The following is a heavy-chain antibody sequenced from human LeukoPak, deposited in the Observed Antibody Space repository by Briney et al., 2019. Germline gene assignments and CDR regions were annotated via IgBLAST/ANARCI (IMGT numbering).Heavy chain of an antibody. CDR2: IKSKTDGGTT. CDR3: TTGPKSYIAAAGKGGYYYYMDV. J-gene: IGHJ6*03. V-gene: IGHV3-15*01. CDR1: GFTFSNAW. D-gene: IGHD6-13*01. Sequence: GGSLRLSCAASGFTFSNAWMSWVRQAPGKGLEWVGRIKSKTDGGTTDYAAPVKGRFTISRDDSKNTLYLQMNSLKTEDTAVYYCTTGPKSYIAAAGKGGYYYYMDVWGKGTTVTVSS.